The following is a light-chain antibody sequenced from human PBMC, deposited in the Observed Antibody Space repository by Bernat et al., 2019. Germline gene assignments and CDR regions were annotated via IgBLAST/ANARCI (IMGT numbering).Light chain of an antibody. V-gene: IGKV1-39*01. Sequence: DIQMTQSPSSLSASVGDRVTITCRASQSISSYLNWYQQKPGKAPKLLIYAASSLQSGVPSRFSGSGSGTGFTLTISSLQPEDFATYYCQQSYSSPFTFGPRTKVDIK. J-gene: IGKJ3*01. CDR3: QQSYSSPFT. CDR2: AAS. CDR1: QSISSY.